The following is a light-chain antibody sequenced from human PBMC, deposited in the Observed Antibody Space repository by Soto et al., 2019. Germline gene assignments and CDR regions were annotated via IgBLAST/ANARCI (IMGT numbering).Light chain of an antibody. CDR2: EGG. V-gene: IGLV2-23*01. J-gene: IGLJ1*01. CDR1: TSDIATYNL. CDR3: CSYAGANTYV. Sequence: QSVLIQPTSMSGSPGQSITISCTGTTSDIATYNLVSWYKQHPGKAPKLMIYEGGKRPSGVADRFSGSRSDNTASLTISGLQAEDEADSYCCSYAGANTYVFGTGTKLTVL.